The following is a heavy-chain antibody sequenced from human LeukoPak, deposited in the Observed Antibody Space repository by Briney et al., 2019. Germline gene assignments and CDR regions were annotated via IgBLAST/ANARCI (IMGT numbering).Heavy chain of an antibody. CDR2: IYYSGST. V-gene: IGHV4-39*01. CDR3: ARHRNSYGFYYP. CDR1: GGSISSSSYY. Sequence: SETLSLTCTVSGGSISSSSYYWGWIRQPPGKGLEWIGSIYYSGSTYYNPSLKSRVTISVDTSKNQFSLKLSSVTAADTAVYYCARHRNSYGFYYPWGQGTMVTVSS. D-gene: IGHD5-18*01. J-gene: IGHJ3*01.